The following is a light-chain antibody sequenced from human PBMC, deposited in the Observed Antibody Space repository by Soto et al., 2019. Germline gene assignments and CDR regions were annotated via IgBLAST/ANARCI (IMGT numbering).Light chain of an antibody. V-gene: IGLV1-40*01. Sequence: QSVLTQPPSVSGAPGQRVTISCTGSSSNIGAGYNVHWYQQLPGTAPKLLIYVNSNRPSGVPDRFSGSKSGISASLAITGLQAEDEADYYCLSYDSSLSGVVFGGGTKLTVL. CDR3: LSYDSSLSGVV. J-gene: IGLJ2*01. CDR1: SSNIGAGYN. CDR2: VNS.